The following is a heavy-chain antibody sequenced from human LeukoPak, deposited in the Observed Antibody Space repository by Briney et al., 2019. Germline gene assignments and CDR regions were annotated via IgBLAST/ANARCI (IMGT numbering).Heavy chain of an antibody. V-gene: IGHV4-31*03. CDR1: RGSISNADYY. CDR3: ASSYYYVFDY. J-gene: IGHJ4*02. Sequence: SETLSLTCTVSRGSISNADYYWSWIRPHPGKGLEWIGYIYYSGSTYYNPSLKSRVTISVDTSKHQFSLKLSSVTAADTAVYYCASSYYYVFDYWGQGTLVTVSS. D-gene: IGHD3-10*02. CDR2: IYYSGST.